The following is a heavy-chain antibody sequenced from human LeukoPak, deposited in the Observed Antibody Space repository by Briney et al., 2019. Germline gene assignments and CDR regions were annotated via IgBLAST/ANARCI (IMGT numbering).Heavy chain of an antibody. CDR2: INPNSGGT. CDR3: ARVVSSGWGNYFDY. V-gene: IGHV1-2*02. J-gene: IGHJ4*02. Sequence: ASVKVSCKASGYTFTGYYMLWVRQAPGQGLEWMGWINPNSGGTNYAQKFQGRVTMARDTSISTAYMELSRLRSDDTAVYYCARVVSSGWGNYFDYWGQGTLVTVSS. D-gene: IGHD6-19*01. CDR1: GYTFTGYY.